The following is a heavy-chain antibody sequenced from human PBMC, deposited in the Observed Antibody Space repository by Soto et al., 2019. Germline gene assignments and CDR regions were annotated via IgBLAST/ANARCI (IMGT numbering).Heavy chain of an antibody. CDR1: GGSISSSSYY. CDR3: ARALTAAAGLYFDY. D-gene: IGHD6-13*01. J-gene: IGHJ4*02. V-gene: IGHV4-61*02. CDR2: IHSSEGT. Sequence: SETLSLTCTVSGGSISSSSYYWSWIRQPAGKGLEWIGRIHSSEGTNYNPSLKSRVTLSVDTSNNHFSLRLSSLTAADTAVYYCARALTAAAGLYFDYWGQGTLVTVSS.